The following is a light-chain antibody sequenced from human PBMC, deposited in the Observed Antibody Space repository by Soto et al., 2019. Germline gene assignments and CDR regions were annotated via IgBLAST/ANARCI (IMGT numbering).Light chain of an antibody. Sequence: DIQMTQSPSFLSASIGDRVTITCRASQAISNYLAWYQQKPGEAPKLLIYDASALPRGVPARFSGSGSGTKFTLTIASLQPDDFATYYCQSYNSYLWTFGQGTKVDIK. CDR2: DAS. CDR3: QSYNSYLWT. CDR1: QAISNY. V-gene: IGKV1-9*01. J-gene: IGKJ1*01.